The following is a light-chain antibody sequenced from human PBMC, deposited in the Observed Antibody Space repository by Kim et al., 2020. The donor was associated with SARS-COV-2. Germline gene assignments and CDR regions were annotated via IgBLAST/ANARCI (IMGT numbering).Light chain of an antibody. J-gene: IGKJ2*01. CDR2: AAS. Sequence: DVQMTQSPSTLAASVGDRVTITCRASQGVRRYVAWFQQKSGRVPKRLIMAASSLQRGAPSRFSGSGSGTEFTLTITSLQPEDFATYYCLQHYIYPYAFGQGTKLEL. V-gene: IGKV1-17*03. CDR3: LQHYIYPYA. CDR1: QGVRRY.